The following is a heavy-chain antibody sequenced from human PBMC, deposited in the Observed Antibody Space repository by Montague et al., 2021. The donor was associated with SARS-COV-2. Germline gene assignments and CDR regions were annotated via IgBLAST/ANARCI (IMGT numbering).Heavy chain of an antibody. CDR3: ARVDAASGTPYCDY. J-gene: IGHJ4*02. Sequence: TLSLTCTVSGGSISSGSYSWSWLRPGPGKGLEWIGNIYYSGSAYYSPSLRSRATLSVDTSKNQFSLNLSSVTAAATSVYSCARVDAASGTPYCDYWGQGTLVTVSS. CDR1: GGSISSGSYS. CDR2: IYYSGSA. D-gene: IGHD6-13*01. V-gene: IGHV4-31*03.